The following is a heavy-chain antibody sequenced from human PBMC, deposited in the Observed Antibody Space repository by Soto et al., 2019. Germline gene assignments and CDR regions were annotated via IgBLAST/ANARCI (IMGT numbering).Heavy chain of an antibody. CDR2: ISSGGGNI. CDR3: ARDRWLRYSGYDWHFDY. J-gene: IGHJ4*02. Sequence: EVQLVESGGVLVQPGESLRLSCAASGFPFSSYEMNWVSQAPGKGLEWVAYISSGGGNIYYAEYVKGRFTISRDNAKKSGDLQMNSLRAEDTAVDYCARDRWLRYSGYDWHFDYWGQGTLVTVSS. CDR1: GFPFSSYE. V-gene: IGHV3-48*03. D-gene: IGHD5-12*01.